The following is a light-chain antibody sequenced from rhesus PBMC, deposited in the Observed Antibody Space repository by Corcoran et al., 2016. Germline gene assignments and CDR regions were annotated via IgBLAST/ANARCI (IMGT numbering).Light chain of an antibody. CDR3: SSYAGSNTFI. V-gene: IGLV2-32*02. J-gene: IGLJ1*01. CDR2: EVT. CDR1: SSDIGGYNY. Sequence: QAALTQPRSVSGSPGQSVTISCTGTSSDIGGYNYVSWYEQRPDTAPKLMIYEVTKRPSGVSARFSGSKSGNTVSLTISGLQTEDEADYFCSSYAGSNTFIFGGGTRLTVL.